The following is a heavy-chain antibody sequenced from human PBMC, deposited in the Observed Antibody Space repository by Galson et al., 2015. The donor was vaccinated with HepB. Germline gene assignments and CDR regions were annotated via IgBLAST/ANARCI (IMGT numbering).Heavy chain of an antibody. CDR2: ISGSGGST. CDR1: GFTFSSYA. D-gene: IGHD5-18*01. V-gene: IGHV3-23*01. J-gene: IGHJ6*02. CDR3: AKFNGYSSSSGYYAMDV. Sequence: SLRLSCAAPGFTFSSYAMSWVRQAPGKGLEWVSVISGSGGSTYYADSVKGRSTISRDNSKSTLYLQMNSLSAEDTAVYYCAKFNGYSSSSGYYAMDVWGQGTTVTVSS.